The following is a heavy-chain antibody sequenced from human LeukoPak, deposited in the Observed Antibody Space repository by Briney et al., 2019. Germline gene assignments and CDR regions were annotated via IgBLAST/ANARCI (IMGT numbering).Heavy chain of an antibody. J-gene: IGHJ3*02. CDR1: GFTFSSYA. Sequence: GGSLRLSCAASGFTFSSYAMSWVRQAPGKGLEWVSAISGSGGSTYYADSVKGRFTISRDNSKNTLYLQMNSLRAEDTAVYYCAKPLRFLEWLPDAFDIWGKGTMVTVSS. CDR3: AKPLRFLEWLPDAFDI. V-gene: IGHV3-23*01. D-gene: IGHD3-3*01. CDR2: ISGSGGST.